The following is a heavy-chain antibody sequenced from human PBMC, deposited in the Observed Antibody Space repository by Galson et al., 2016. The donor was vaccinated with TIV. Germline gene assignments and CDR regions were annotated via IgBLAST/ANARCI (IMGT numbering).Heavy chain of an antibody. CDR3: ARHYVTSTFDYLYYYLDV. J-gene: IGHJ6*03. D-gene: IGHD3-10*02. CDR1: GYTFGDYY. V-gene: IGHV1-2*02. Sequence: SVKVSCKASGYTFGDYYMHWVRQAPGQGLEWMGWIDPNNGGTNYAQKFQGRVTMTRDPSISSIYMELSRLRYDDTAVYYCARHYVTSTFDYLYYYLDVWGKGTTVTVSS. CDR2: IDPNNGGT.